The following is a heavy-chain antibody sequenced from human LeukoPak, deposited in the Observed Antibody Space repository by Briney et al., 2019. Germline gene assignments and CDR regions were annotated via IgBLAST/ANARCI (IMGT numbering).Heavy chain of an antibody. CDR2: IYYSGST. Sequence: SRTLSLTCTVSGGSISSGGYYWSWIRQHPGKGLEWIGYIYYSGSTYYNPSLKSRVTISVDTSKNQFSLKLSSVTAADTAVYYCARGNYYGFSGDYWGQGTLVTVSS. D-gene: IGHD3-10*01. V-gene: IGHV4-31*03. J-gene: IGHJ4*02. CDR1: GGSISSGGYY. CDR3: ARGNYYGFSGDY.